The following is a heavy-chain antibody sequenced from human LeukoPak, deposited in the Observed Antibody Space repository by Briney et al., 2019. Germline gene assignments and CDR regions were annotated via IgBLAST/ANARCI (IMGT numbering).Heavy chain of an antibody. CDR2: ISAYNGNT. V-gene: IGHV1-18*01. Sequence: GASVKVSCKASGYTFTSYGINWVRQAPGQGLEWMGWISAYNGNTDYAQYLQGRVTMTTDTSTSTAYMELSRLRSDDTAVYYCARDPEGGWFDPWGQGTLVTVSS. CDR3: ARDPEGGWFDP. CDR1: GYTFTSYG. D-gene: IGHD1-14*01. J-gene: IGHJ5*02.